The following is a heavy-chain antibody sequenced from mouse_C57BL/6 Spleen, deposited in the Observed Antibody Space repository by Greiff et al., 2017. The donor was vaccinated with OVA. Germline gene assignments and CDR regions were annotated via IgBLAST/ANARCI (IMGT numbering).Heavy chain of an antibody. D-gene: IGHD1-1*01. CDR3: ARSGTTVGLSYFDY. J-gene: IGHJ2*01. CDR2: IYSGDGDT. Sequence: QVQLQQSGPELVKPGASVKISCKASGYAFSSSWMNWVKQRPGKGLEWIGRIYSGDGDTNYNGKFKGKATLTADKSSSTAYMQLSSLTSEDSAVYFCARSGTTVGLSYFDYWGQGTTLTVSS. V-gene: IGHV1-82*01. CDR1: GYAFSSSW.